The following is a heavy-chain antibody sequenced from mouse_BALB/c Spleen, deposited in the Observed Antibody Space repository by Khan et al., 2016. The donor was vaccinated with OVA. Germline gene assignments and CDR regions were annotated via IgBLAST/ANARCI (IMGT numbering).Heavy chain of an antibody. CDR3: TREWVDGSSFAY. D-gene: IGHD1-3*01. Sequence: QVQLQQPGIELVRPGASVKLSCKASGYTFTNYWINWVKQRPGQGLEWIGNIYPSDSYSNYNQRFKDKATLTVDKSSSTAYLLLSSPTSEDSAVYYGTREWVDGSSFAYWGQGTLVTVSA. V-gene: IGHV1-69*02. CDR2: IYPSDSYS. J-gene: IGHJ3*01. CDR1: GYTFTNYW.